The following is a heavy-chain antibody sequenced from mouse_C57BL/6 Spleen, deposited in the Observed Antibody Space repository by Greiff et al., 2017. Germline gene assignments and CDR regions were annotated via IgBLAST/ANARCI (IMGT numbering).Heavy chain of an antibody. V-gene: IGHV1-82*01. Sequence: QVQLQQSGPELVKPGASVKISCKASGYAFSSSWMNWVKQRPGKGLEWIGRIYPGDGDTNYNGKFKGKATLTADKSSSTAYMQLSSLTSEDSAVYFCARSHYGSSYVDAMDYWGQGTSVTVSS. CDR1: GYAFSSSW. J-gene: IGHJ4*01. CDR3: ARSHYGSSYVDAMDY. CDR2: IYPGDGDT. D-gene: IGHD1-1*01.